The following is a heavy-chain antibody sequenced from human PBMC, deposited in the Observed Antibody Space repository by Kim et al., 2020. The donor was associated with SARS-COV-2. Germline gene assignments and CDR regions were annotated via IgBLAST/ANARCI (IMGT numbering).Heavy chain of an antibody. CDR3: ATSNRIAAAALLDY. Sequence: SVKVSCKASGGTFSSYAISWVRQAPGQGLEWMGGIIPIFGTANYAQKFQGRVTITADESTSTAYMELSSLRSEDTAVYYCATSNRIAAAALLDYWGQGTLVTVSS. CDR2: IIPIFGTA. D-gene: IGHD6-13*01. V-gene: IGHV1-69*13. J-gene: IGHJ4*02. CDR1: GGTFSSYA.